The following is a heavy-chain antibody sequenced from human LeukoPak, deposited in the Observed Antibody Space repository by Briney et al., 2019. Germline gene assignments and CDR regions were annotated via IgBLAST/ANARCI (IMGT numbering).Heavy chain of an antibody. D-gene: IGHD3-3*01. Sequence: SETLSLTCTVSGDSISSGPYYWGWIRQPPGKGLEWIGNIYYGENTYYNPSLKSRVTISIDTSNNQFYLKLSSLTAADTAVYYCAREGYDFWSGYYPDYWGQGTLVTVSS. CDR2: IYYGENT. CDR1: GDSISSGPYY. CDR3: AREGYDFWSGYYPDY. J-gene: IGHJ4*02. V-gene: IGHV4-39*02.